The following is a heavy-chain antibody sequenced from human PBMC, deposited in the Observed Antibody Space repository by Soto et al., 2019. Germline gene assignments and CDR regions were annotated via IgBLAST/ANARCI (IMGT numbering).Heavy chain of an antibody. Sequence: GGSLRLSCAASGFTFSSYAMSWVRQAPGKGLEWVSAISGSGGSTYYADSVKGRFTISRDNSKNTLYLQMNSLRAEDTAVYDCAKDPTTRRVRYNWFDPWGQGTLVTVSS. CDR1: GFTFSSYA. CDR2: ISGSGGST. J-gene: IGHJ5*02. V-gene: IGHV3-23*01. CDR3: AKDPTTRRVRYNWFDP. D-gene: IGHD3-10*01.